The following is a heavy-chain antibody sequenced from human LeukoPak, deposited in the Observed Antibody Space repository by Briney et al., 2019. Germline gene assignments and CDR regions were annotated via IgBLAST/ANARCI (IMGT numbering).Heavy chain of an antibody. V-gene: IGHV4-39*07. D-gene: IGHD2-2*01. CDR2: IYHSGST. Sequence: SETLSLTCTVPGGSISSYYWGWIRRPPGKGLEWIGSIYHSGSTYYNPSLKSRVTISVDTSKNQFSLKLSSVTAADTAVYYCARGWGYIVVVPAARIYMDVWGKGTTVTVSS. CDR3: ARGWGYIVVVPAARIYMDV. CDR1: GGSISSYY. J-gene: IGHJ6*03.